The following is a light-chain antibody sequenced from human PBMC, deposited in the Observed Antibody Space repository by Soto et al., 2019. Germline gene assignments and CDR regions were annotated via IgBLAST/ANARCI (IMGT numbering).Light chain of an antibody. Sequence: DIQMTQSPSTLSASVGDRVTITCRASQSISSWLAWYQQKPGKAPKLLTYKASSLESGVPSRFSGSGSGTEFTLTNCCLQPDDVAADYCQQYNSYPLTFGGGTKVEIK. CDR3: QQYNSYPLT. V-gene: IGKV1-5*03. J-gene: IGKJ4*01. CDR2: KAS. CDR1: QSISSW.